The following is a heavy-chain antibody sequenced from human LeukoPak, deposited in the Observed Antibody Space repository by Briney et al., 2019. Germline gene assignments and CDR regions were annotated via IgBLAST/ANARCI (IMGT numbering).Heavy chain of an antibody. D-gene: IGHD2-2*01. CDR2: INHSGST. V-gene: IGHV4-34*01. Sequence: SETLSLTCAVYGGSFSGYYWSWIRQPPGKGLEWIGEINHSGSTNYNPSLKSRVTISVDTSKNQFSPKLSSVTAADTAVYYCARGRRYCSSTSCSQFYYYYYMDVWGKGTTVTVSS. CDR1: GGSFSGYY. J-gene: IGHJ6*03. CDR3: ARGRRYCSSTSCSQFYYYYYMDV.